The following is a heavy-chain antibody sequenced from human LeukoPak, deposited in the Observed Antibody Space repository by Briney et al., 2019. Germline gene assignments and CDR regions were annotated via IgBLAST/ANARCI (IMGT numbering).Heavy chain of an antibody. J-gene: IGHJ4*02. CDR1: GYTFTGYY. Sequence: AAVTVSCKACGYTFTGYYMHWLRQAAGQGFEWMGWINPNSGGTNYAQKFQGRVNMTRDTSISTAYMELSRLRSDDTAVYYCASRYCSGGSCYQPYWGQGTLVTVSS. CDR3: ASRYCSGGSCYQPY. D-gene: IGHD2-15*01. V-gene: IGHV1-2*02. CDR2: INPNSGGT.